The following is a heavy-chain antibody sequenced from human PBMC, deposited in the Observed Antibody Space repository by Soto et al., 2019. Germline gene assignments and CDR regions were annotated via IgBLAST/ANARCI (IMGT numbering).Heavy chain of an antibody. J-gene: IGHJ4*02. Sequence: GGSLRLSCAASGFTFSSYGMHWVRQAPGKGLEWVAVISYDGSNKYYADSVKGRFTISRDNSKNTLYLQMNSLRAEDTAVYYCAKGGLWQWLDTFVDYWGQGTLVTVSS. CDR1: GFTFSSYG. V-gene: IGHV3-30*18. CDR2: ISYDGSNK. D-gene: IGHD6-19*01. CDR3: AKGGLWQWLDTFVDY.